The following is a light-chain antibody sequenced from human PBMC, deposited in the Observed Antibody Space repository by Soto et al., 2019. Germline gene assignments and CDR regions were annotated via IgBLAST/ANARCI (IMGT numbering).Light chain of an antibody. CDR2: GAS. Sequence: EIVLTQSPGTLSLSPGERATLSCRASQSVSNNYLAWYQQKPGQAPRLLSYGASNRATGIPDRFSGSGSGTDFTLTISRLEPEDFAVYYCQQYGSSPWTFGQGTTVDIK. V-gene: IGKV3-20*01. CDR1: QSVSNNY. CDR3: QQYGSSPWT. J-gene: IGKJ1*01.